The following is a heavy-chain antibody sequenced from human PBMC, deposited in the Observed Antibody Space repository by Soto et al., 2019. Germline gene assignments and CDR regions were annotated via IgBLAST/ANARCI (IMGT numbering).Heavy chain of an antibody. CDR2: IKNSGSTT. CDR1: GFTFSSYG. Sequence: EVQLVESGGTLVQPGGSLRLSCSASGFTFSSYGMHWVRQAPGKGLEYVSAIKNSGSTTNYADPVKGRFTISRDNSKNMLYLQMSSLTSEDTAVYYCAVVAGSYWFDCWGQGTLVTVSS. CDR3: AVVAGSYWFDC. D-gene: IGHD6-19*01. V-gene: IGHV3-64D*06. J-gene: IGHJ4*02.